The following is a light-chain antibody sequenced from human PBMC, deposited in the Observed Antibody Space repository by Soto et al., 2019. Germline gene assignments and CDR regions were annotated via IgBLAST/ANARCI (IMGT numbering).Light chain of an antibody. Sequence: QSALTQTASVSGSPGQSITISCTGTNSDVGAYNYVSWYQQAPGKAPKLLIFEVTNRPSGISHRFSASKSGSTASLTISGLQAEDEGDYYCSSYTNSHTVVFGVGTQLTVL. CDR2: EVT. CDR3: SSYTNSHTVV. V-gene: IGLV2-14*01. CDR1: NSDVGAYNY. J-gene: IGLJ2*01.